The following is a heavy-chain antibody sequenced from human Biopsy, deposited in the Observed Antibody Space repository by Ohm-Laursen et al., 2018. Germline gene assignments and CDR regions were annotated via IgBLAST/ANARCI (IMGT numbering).Heavy chain of an antibody. CDR1: GGSISSDY. J-gene: IGHJ3*02. V-gene: IGHV4-59*12. CDR2: IYYSGNT. D-gene: IGHD1-26*01. Sequence: SDTLSLTCTVSGGSISSDYWSWIRQTPGKGLEWIGYIYYSGNTNYNPSLKSRVSMSVDTSKNHFSLNLTSVTAADTAVYYCARDEGLLRAFDIWGQGTLGTVSS. CDR3: ARDEGLLRAFDI.